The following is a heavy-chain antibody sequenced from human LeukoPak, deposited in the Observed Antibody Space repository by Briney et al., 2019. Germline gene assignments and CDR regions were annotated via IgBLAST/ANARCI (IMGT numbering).Heavy chain of an antibody. Sequence: SETLSLTCAVPGYSISSGYYWGWIRQPPGKGLEWIGSIYQSGSTYYNPSLKSRVTISVDTSKNQFSLKLYSVTAADTAVYYCARDVAEDAFDIWGQGTMVTVSS. J-gene: IGHJ3*02. D-gene: IGHD1-14*01. V-gene: IGHV4-38-2*02. CDR2: IYQSGST. CDR3: ARDVAEDAFDI. CDR1: GYSISSGYY.